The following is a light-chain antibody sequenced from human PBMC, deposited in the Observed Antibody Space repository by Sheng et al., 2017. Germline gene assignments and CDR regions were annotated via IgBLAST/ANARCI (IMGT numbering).Light chain of an antibody. Sequence: VIWMTQSPSLLSASTGDRVTISCRMSQGISSLFSLVSDKNQGKAPELLIYAASTLQSGVPSRFSGSGSGTDFTLTISCLQSEDFATYYCQQYYSFPPTFGPRDQGGNQT. V-gene: IGKV1D-8*01. J-gene: IGKJ1*01. CDR3: QQYYSFPPT. CDR1: QGISSL. CDR2: AAS.